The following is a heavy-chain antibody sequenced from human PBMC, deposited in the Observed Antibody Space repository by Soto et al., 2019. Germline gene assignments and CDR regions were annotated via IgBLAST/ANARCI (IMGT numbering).Heavy chain of an antibody. CDR2: IDYSGST. CDR1: GVSISGSRYY. Sequence: SETLSLTCTVSGVSISGSRYYWGWIRQPPGRGLEWIGNIDYSGSTYYTPALKSRVTLSVDTSKNQFSLNLNSVTAADTAVYYCARGGIPPSGYGIAYAMDVWGQGTTVTVSS. V-gene: IGHV4-39*01. CDR3: ARGGIPPSGYGIAYAMDV. D-gene: IGHD1-26*01. J-gene: IGHJ6*02.